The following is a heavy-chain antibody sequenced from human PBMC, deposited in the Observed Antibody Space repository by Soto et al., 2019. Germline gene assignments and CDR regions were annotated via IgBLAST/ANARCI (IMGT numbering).Heavy chain of an antibody. D-gene: IGHD3-3*01. Sequence: GGALRLSCTASGFTFGDDAMSWFRQAPGKGLERVGFIRSKAYGGTTEYAASVKGRFTISRDDSKSIAYLQMNSLKTEDTAVYYCTRDLDYDFWSGYYSLRNPYDAFDIWGQGTMVTVSS. J-gene: IGHJ3*02. V-gene: IGHV3-49*03. CDR1: GFTFGDDA. CDR3: TRDLDYDFWSGYYSLRNPYDAFDI. CDR2: IRSKAYGGTT.